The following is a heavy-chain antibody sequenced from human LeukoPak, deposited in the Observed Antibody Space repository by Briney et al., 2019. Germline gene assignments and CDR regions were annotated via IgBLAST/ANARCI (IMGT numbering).Heavy chain of an antibody. D-gene: IGHD6-13*01. V-gene: IGHV1-18*01. CDR3: ARDFGDSSSWYRSNWFDP. J-gene: IGHJ5*02. CDR2: ISAYNGNT. Sequence: GASVKVSCKSSGYTFTSYGIIWVRQAPGQGLEWMGWISAYNGNTNYAQKLQGRVTMTTDTSTSTAYMELRSLRSDDTAVYYCARDFGDSSSWYRSNWFDPWGQGTLVTVSS. CDR1: GYTFTSYG.